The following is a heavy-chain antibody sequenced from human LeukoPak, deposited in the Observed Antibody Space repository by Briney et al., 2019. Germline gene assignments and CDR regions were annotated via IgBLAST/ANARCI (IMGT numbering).Heavy chain of an antibody. Sequence: SETLSLTCAVYGGSFSGYYWSWIRQPPGKGLEWIGYIYYSGSTNYNPSLKSRVTISVDTSKNQFSLKLSSVTAADTAVYYCARWGRGVTEYYFDYWGQGTLVTVSS. D-gene: IGHD5-18*01. J-gene: IGHJ4*02. CDR3: ARWGRGVTEYYFDY. CDR1: GGSFSGYY. CDR2: IYYSGST. V-gene: IGHV4-59*01.